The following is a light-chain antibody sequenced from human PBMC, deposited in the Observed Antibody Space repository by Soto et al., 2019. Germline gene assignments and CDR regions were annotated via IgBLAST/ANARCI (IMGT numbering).Light chain of an antibody. J-gene: IGKJ1*01. CDR3: QHYGRSPWT. V-gene: IGKV3-20*01. Sequence: EVVLTQSPGTLSLSPGERATLSCWASQSVSGNYLAWHQQKTGQAPRLHIYAVSRRATGIPDRFSGSGSGTDFTLTISRLEPEDFAVYYCQHYGRSPWTFGQGTKVEIK. CDR1: QSVSGNY. CDR2: AVS.